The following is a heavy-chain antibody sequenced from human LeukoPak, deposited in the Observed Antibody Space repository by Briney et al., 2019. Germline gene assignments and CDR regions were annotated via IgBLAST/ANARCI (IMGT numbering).Heavy chain of an antibody. CDR3: AKAVGSSCYFSRDAFDI. CDR2: ISGGGSGT. CDR1: GFTFSSYA. V-gene: IGHV3-23*01. J-gene: IGHJ3*02. D-gene: IGHD3-22*01. Sequence: GGSLRLSYAPSGFTFSSYAMSWDRQAPGKGLEWVAVISGGGSGTYYADSVRGRFTISRDNSKNTVYLQMNSLRAEDTAIYYCAKAVGSSCYFSRDAFDIWGRGTMVTVSS.